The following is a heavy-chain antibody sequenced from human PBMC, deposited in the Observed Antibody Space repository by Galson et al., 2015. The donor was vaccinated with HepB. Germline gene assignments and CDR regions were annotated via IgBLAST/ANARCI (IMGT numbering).Heavy chain of an antibody. D-gene: IGHD6-13*01. Sequence: SLRLSCAASGFTFSSYAMHWVRQAPGKGLEWVAVISYDGSNKYYADSVKGRFTISRDNSKNTLYLQMNSLRAEDTAVYYCARDKGGGSSWPHSEQRNLYYYGMDVWGQGTTVTVS. J-gene: IGHJ6*02. CDR3: ARDKGGGSSWPHSEQRNLYYYGMDV. V-gene: IGHV3-30*04. CDR1: GFTFSSYA. CDR2: ISYDGSNK.